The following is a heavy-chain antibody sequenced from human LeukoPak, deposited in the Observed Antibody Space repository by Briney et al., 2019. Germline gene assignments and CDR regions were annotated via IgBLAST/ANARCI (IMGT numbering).Heavy chain of an antibody. J-gene: IGHJ4*02. D-gene: IGHD2-15*01. CDR3: ARDAVEVVAATPNDY. Sequence: GGSLRLSCAASGFTFSSYSMNWVRQAPGKGLEWVSSISSRSSYIYYADSVKGRFTISRDNAKNSLYLQMNSLRAEDTAVYYCARDAVEVVAATPNDYWGQGTLVTVSS. V-gene: IGHV3-21*01. CDR1: GFTFSSYS. CDR2: ISSRSSYI.